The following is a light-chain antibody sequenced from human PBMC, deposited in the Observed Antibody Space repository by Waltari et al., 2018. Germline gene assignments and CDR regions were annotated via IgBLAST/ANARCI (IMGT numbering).Light chain of an antibody. CDR1: SSNVRSNP. J-gene: IGLJ3*02. CDR3: ASWDDTVDGPV. CDR2: TDN. V-gene: IGLV1-44*01. Sequence: QSVLTQVPSASGTPGQKVPIPCSGGSSNVRSNPAHWYQALPGTAPTLPIHTDNQRPSGVPDRFSASKSGTSASLAISGLRSEDEAEYYCASWDDTVDGPVFGGGTKVTVL.